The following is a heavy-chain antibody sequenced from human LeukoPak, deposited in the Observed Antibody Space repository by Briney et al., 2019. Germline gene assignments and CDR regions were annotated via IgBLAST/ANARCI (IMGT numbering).Heavy chain of an antibody. J-gene: IGHJ6*03. V-gene: IGHV3-30*04. CDR2: ISYDGSNK. Sequence: GGSLRLSCAASGFTFSSYAMHWVRQAPGKGLEWVAVISYDGSNKYYADSVKGRFTISRDNSKNTLYLQMNSLRAEDTAVYYCAREGLAPNYYYYYYMDVWGKGTTVTVSS. CDR3: AREGLAPNYYYYYYMDV. CDR1: GFTFSSYA.